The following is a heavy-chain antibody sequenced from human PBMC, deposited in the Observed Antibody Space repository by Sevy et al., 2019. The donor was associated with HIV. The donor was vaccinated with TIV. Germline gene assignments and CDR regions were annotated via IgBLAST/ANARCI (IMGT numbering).Heavy chain of an antibody. D-gene: IGHD6-13*01. Sequence: GGSLRLSCAASGFIFSSYVMSWVRQAPGKGLEWVSTISGSGGSTYYADSVKGRFTISRENSKNTLDLQMNSLRAEDTAVYYCEAIATAGRDYWGQGTLVTVSS. CDR2: ISGSGGST. J-gene: IGHJ4*02. CDR1: GFIFSSYV. V-gene: IGHV3-23*01. CDR3: EAIATAGRDY.